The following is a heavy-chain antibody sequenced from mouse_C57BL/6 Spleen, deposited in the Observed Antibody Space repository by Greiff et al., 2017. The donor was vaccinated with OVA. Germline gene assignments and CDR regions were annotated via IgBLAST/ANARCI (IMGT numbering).Heavy chain of an antibody. CDR1: GYTFTSYW. CDR3: ARGGAAQSYFDG. D-gene: IGHD3-2*02. CDR2: IDPSDSYT. Sequence: QVQLQQSGAELVMPGASVKLSCKASGYTFTSYWMHWVKQRPGQGLEWIGEIDPSDSYTNYNQKFKGKSTLTVDKSSSTAYMQLSSLTSEDSAVYCCARGGAAQSYFDGWGQGTTLTVSS. J-gene: IGHJ2*01. V-gene: IGHV1-69*01.